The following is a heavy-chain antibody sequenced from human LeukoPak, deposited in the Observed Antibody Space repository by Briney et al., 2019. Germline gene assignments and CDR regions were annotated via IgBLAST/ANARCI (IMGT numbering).Heavy chain of an antibody. D-gene: IGHD1-1*01. CDR1: GFTFSSYA. V-gene: IGHV3-21*06. J-gene: IGHJ6*02. CDR3: ARYTGTTGTTYHYYGVDV. CDR2: ISSSSDYI. Sequence: PGGSLRLSCAASGFTFSSYAMSWVRQAPGKGLEWVSSISSSSDYIYSAVSVKGRFTISRDNAKSSLYLQMNSLRAEDTAVYYCARYTGTTGTTYHYYGVDVWGQGTTVTVSS.